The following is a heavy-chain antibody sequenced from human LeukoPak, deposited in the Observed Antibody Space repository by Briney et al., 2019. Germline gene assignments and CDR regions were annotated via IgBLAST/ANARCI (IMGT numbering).Heavy chain of an antibody. CDR1: GCSFTSYW. CDR3: ARGDPSGLLPSYFDY. V-gene: IGHV5-51*01. J-gene: IGHJ4*02. D-gene: IGHD3-22*01. CDR2: IYPGDSDT. Sequence: GESLKISCKGSGCSFTSYWIGWVRQMPGKGLEWMGIIYPGDSDTRYSPSFQGQVTISADKSISTAYLQWSSLKASDTAMYYCARGDPSGLLPSYFDYWGQGTLVTVSS.